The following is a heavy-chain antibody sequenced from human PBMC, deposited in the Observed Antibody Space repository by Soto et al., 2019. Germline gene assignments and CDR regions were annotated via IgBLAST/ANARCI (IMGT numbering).Heavy chain of an antibody. D-gene: IGHD2-2*02. Sequence: PGESLKISCKGSGCSFISYWIGWVRQMPGKGLEWMGIIYPGDSDTRYSPSFQGQVTISADKSISTAYLQWSSLKASDTAMYYCARLGGWGHCSNTRCYTFDYWGQGTPVTVSS. CDR1: GCSFISYW. V-gene: IGHV5-51*01. CDR2: IYPGDSDT. J-gene: IGHJ4*02. CDR3: ARLGGWGHCSNTRCYTFDY.